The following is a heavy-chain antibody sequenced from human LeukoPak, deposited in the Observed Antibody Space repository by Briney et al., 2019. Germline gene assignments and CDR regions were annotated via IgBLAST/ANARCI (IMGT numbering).Heavy chain of an antibody. V-gene: IGHV5-51*01. CDR3: ARQPSIVVVPAALGGWLWFDP. J-gene: IGHJ5*02. Sequence: GESLKTSCKGSGYRFIDYWIGWVRQMPGRGLEWMGIIFPGVSDIKYSPSFQGQVTISADNSISTAYLQWSSLKASDTAMYYCARQPSIVVVPAALGGWLWFDPWGQGTLVTVSS. CDR2: IFPGVSDI. CDR1: GYRFIDYW. D-gene: IGHD2-2*01.